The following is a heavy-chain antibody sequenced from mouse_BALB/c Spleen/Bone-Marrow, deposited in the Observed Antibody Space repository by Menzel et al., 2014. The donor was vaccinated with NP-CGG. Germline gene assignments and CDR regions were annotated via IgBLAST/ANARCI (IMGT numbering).Heavy chain of an antibody. J-gene: IGHJ3*01. CDR2: IDPANGNT. Sequence: VQLKQSGAELVKPGASVKLSCTASGFNIKDTYMHWVKQRPEQGLEWIGRIDPANGNTKYDPKFQGKATITADTSSNTAYLQLSSLTSEDTAVYYCAVYYYGSSSFAYWAKGLWSLSLQ. V-gene: IGHV14-3*02. CDR3: AVYYYGSSSFAY. CDR1: GFNIKDTY. D-gene: IGHD1-1*01.